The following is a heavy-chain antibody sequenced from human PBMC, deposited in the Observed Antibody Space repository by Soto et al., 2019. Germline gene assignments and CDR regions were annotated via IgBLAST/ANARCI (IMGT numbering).Heavy chain of an antibody. Sequence: LSLTCTVSGGSIISCGYYWSWIRQHPVRGLDWIGYIYYSGSTYYNPSLKSRVTISVDTSKNQFSLKLSSVTAADTAVYYCARVPLYYGSSGSGFEPFDCWGQTPLITLTS. CDR1: GGSIISCGYY. J-gene: IGHJ4*02. V-gene: IGHV4-31*03. D-gene: IGHD3-22*01. CDR3: ARVPLYYGSSGSGFEPFDC. CDR2: IYYSGST.